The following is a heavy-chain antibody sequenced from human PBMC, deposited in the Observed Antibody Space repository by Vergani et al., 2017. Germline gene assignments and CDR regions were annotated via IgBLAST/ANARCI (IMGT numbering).Heavy chain of an antibody. CDR2: ISGSGGST. Sequence: EVQLVESGGGLVQPGGSLRLSCAASGFTFSSYAMSWVRQAPGKGLEWVSAISGSGGSTYYADSVKGRFTISRDNSKNTLYLQMNSLRAEDTAVYYCAKDHLYYYDSSGYYYLYWGQGTLVTVSS. CDR1: GFTFSSYA. CDR3: AKDHLYYYDSSGYYYLY. D-gene: IGHD3-22*01. J-gene: IGHJ4*02. V-gene: IGHV3-23*04.